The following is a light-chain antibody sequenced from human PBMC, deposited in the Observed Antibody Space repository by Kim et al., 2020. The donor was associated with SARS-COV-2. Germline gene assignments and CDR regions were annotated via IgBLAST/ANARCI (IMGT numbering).Light chain of an antibody. CDR3: QAWDSSTYV. Sequence: SYELTQPPSVSVSPGRTASITCAGDKLWDKYACWYQPKPGQSPVLVIYQDSKRPSGIPERFSGSNTGNTAALTISGTQAMDEADYYCQAWDSSTYVFGTGTKLTVL. CDR1: KLWDKY. J-gene: IGLJ1*01. CDR2: QDS. V-gene: IGLV3-1*01.